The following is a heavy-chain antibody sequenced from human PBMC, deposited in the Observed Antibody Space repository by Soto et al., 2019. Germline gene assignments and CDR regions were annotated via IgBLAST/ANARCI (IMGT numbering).Heavy chain of an antibody. CDR1: GGSISSGGYS. J-gene: IGHJ5*02. D-gene: IGHD3-3*01. CDR3: ARGYDFWSAPSHCFDP. CDR2: SYHSGST. V-gene: IGHV4-30-2*01. Sequence: QLQLQESGSGLVKPSQTLSLTCAVSGGSISSGGYSWSWIRQPPGKGLEWIGYSYHSGSTYYNPALQSRVTISVDRSKNQFSLKLSSVTSADTAVYYCARGYDFWSAPSHCFDPWGQGTLVTVSS.